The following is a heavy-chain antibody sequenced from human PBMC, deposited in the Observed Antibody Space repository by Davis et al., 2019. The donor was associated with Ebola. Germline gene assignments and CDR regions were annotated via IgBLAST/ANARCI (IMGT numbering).Heavy chain of an antibody. D-gene: IGHD6-13*01. CDR3: ARDSGTAAAGV. Sequence: GSLRLSCTVSGGSISSYYWSWIRQPAGKGLEWIGRIYTSGSTNYNPSLKSRVTMSVDTSKNQFSLKVSSVTAADTAVYYCARDSGTAAAGVWGQGTMVTVSS. V-gene: IGHV4-4*07. CDR2: IYTSGST. J-gene: IGHJ3*01. CDR1: GGSISSYY.